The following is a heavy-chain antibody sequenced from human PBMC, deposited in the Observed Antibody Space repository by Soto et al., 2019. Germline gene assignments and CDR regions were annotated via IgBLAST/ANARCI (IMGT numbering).Heavy chain of an antibody. CDR1: AFTFGTYN. Sequence: GGSLRLSCAASAFTFGTYNMHWVRQAPGKGLEWLSVITYDESDKYYADSVKGRFTISRDNSKDTLYLQINSLRTEDTAVYYCARDGGGSNTLYYFDSWGQGTLVTVSS. CDR3: ARDGGGSNTLYYFDS. V-gene: IGHV3-30-3*01. D-gene: IGHD3-10*01. CDR2: ITYDESDK. J-gene: IGHJ4*02.